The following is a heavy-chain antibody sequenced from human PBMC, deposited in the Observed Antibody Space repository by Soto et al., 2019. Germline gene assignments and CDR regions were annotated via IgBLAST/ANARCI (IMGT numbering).Heavy chain of an antibody. CDR1: GFTFNNYV. J-gene: IGHJ4*02. CDR2: ISGSGGDT. Sequence: EVQLLESGGGLVQPGGSLRLSCAASGFTFNNYVMSWVRQAPGKGLEWVSGISGSGGDTDYADSVKGRFTISRNNSMNTFYLQMNNLRDEDTAVYYCAKREVGFCSGGTCYGALDYWGQGTLVTVSS. CDR3: AKREVGFCSGGTCYGALDY. V-gene: IGHV3-23*01. D-gene: IGHD2-15*01.